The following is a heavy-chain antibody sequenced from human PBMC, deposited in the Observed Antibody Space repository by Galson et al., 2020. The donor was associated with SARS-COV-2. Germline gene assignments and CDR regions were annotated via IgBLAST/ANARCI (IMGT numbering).Heavy chain of an antibody. CDR1: GGSISSSNW. CDR3: ASSYQGVEYETFDY. J-gene: IGHJ4*02. CDR2: IYHSGST. D-gene: IGHD3-3*01. V-gene: IGHV4-4*02. Sequence: ASETLSLTCAVSGGSISSSNWWSWVRQPPGKGLEWIGEIYHSGSTNYNPSLKSRVTISVDKSKNQFSLKLSSVTAADTAVYYCASSYQGVEYETFDYWGQGTLVTVSS.